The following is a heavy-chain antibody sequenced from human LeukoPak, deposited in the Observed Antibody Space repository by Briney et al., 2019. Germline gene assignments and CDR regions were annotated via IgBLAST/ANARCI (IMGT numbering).Heavy chain of an antibody. J-gene: IGHJ6*03. CDR3: ARDLGIAAAGTSYYYYMDV. V-gene: IGHV4-38-2*02. Sequence: ASETLSLTCAVSGYSISSGYYWGWIRQPPGKGLEWIGSIYHSGSTYYNPSLKSRVTISVDTSKNQFSLKLSSVTAADTAVYYCARDLGIAAAGTSYYYYMDVWGKGTTVTVSS. CDR2: IYHSGST. D-gene: IGHD6-13*01. CDR1: GYSISSGYY.